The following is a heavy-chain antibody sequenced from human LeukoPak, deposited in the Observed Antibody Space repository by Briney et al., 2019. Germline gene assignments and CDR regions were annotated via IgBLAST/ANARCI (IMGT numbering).Heavy chain of an antibody. CDR2: INHSGST. CDR3: ARFSTGTRNFDY. J-gene: IGHJ4*02. V-gene: IGHV4-34*01. D-gene: IGHD1-1*01. CDR1: GGSFSGYY. Sequence: SETLSLTCAVYGGSFSGYYWSWIRQPPGKGLEWIGEINHSGSTNYNPSLKSRVTISVDTSKNQFSLKLSSVTAADTAAYYCARFSTGTRNFDYWGQGTLVTVSS.